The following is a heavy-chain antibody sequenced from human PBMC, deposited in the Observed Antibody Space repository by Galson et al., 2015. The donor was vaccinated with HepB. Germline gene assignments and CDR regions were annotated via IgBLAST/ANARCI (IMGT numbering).Heavy chain of an antibody. Sequence: SCAASGFTFDDYAMHWVRQAPGKGLEWVSGISWNSGSIGYADSVKGRSTISRDNAKNSLYLQMNSLRAEDTALYYCARDMGSSRGVIVHAFDLWGQGTMVTVSS. D-gene: IGHD3-16*02. CDR1: GFTFDDYA. V-gene: IGHV3-9*01. J-gene: IGHJ3*01. CDR2: ISWNSGSI. CDR3: ARDMGSSRGVIVHAFDL.